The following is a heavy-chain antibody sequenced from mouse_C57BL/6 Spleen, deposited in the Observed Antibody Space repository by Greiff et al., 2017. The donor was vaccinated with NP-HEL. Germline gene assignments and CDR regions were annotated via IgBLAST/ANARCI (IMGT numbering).Heavy chain of an antibody. D-gene: IGHD1-1*01. Sequence: VKLMESGPGLVAPSQSLSITCTVSGFSLPSYGVHWVRQPPGKGLEWLVVIWSDGSTTYNSALKSRLSISKDNSKSQVFLKMNSLQTDDTAMYYCARHSTTEGAMDYWGQGTSVTVSS. CDR1: GFSLPSYG. V-gene: IGHV2-6-1*01. CDR2: IWSDGST. CDR3: ARHSTTEGAMDY. J-gene: IGHJ4*01.